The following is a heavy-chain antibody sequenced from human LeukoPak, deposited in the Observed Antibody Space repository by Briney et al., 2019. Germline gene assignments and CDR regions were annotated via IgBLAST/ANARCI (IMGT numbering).Heavy chain of an antibody. Sequence: PGGSLRLSCAASGFTFSSYWMHWVRQGPGKGLVWVSRINSDGSSTTYADSVKGRFTISRDNSKNTLYLQMNSLRAEDTAVYYCAKSGPGLQLWSYYFDYWGQGTLVTVSS. CDR3: AKSGPGLQLWSYYFDY. V-gene: IGHV3-74*01. CDR2: INSDGSST. J-gene: IGHJ4*02. CDR1: GFTFSSYW. D-gene: IGHD5-18*01.